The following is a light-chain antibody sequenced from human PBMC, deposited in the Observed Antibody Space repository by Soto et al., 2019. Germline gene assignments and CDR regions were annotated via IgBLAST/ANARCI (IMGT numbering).Light chain of an antibody. CDR1: QSVSSGY. CDR2: GAS. V-gene: IGKV3-20*01. Sequence: EIVLTQSPGTLSLSPGERATLSCRASQSVSSGYLAWYQQKPGQAPRLLIYGASSRATGIPDRFSGSGSGTDFTLTISRLEPEDFAVYYCQQYSSSTRTFGQGTKVDIK. J-gene: IGKJ1*01. CDR3: QQYSSSTRT.